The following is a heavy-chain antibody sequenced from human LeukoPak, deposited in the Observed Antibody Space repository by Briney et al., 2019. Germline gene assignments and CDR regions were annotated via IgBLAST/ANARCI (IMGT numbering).Heavy chain of an antibody. V-gene: IGHV6-1*01. CDR2: TYYRSKWYN. CDR1: GDSVSSNSAA. D-gene: IGHD6-13*01. CDR3: ARELAAAGFVTTYYFDY. J-gene: IGHJ4*02. Sequence: SQTLSLTCAISGDSVSSNSAAWNWIRQSPSRGLEWLGRTYYRSKWYNDYAVSVKSRITINPDTSKNQFSLQLNSVTPEDTTVYYCARELAAAGFVTTYYFDYWGQGTLVTVSS.